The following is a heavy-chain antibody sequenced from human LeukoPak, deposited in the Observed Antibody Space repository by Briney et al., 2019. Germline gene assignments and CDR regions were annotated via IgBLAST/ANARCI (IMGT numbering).Heavy chain of an antibody. J-gene: IGHJ4*02. D-gene: IGHD3-10*01. CDR2: IYYSGST. CDR3: ARSGYGSGSYVY. V-gene: IGHV4-59*01. CDR1: GGSISSYY. Sequence: SETLSLTCTVSGGSISSYYWSWIRQPPGKGLEWIGYIYYSGSTNYNPSLKSRVTISVDTSKNQFSLKLSSVTAADTAVYYCARSGYGSGSYVYWGQGTLVTVSS.